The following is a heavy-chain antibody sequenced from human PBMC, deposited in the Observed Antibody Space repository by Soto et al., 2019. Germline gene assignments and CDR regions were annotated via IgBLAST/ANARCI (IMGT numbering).Heavy chain of an antibody. D-gene: IGHD2-2*01. CDR1: GGSISSGGYS. CDR2: IYHSGST. CDR3: ARLGSTSKYFDY. J-gene: IGHJ4*02. Sequence: SETLSLTCAVSGGSISSGGYSWSWIRQPPGKGLEWIGYIYHSGSTYYNPSLKSRVTISVDRSKNQFSLKLSSVTAADTAVYYCARLGSTSKYFDYWGQGTLVTVSS. V-gene: IGHV4-30-2*01.